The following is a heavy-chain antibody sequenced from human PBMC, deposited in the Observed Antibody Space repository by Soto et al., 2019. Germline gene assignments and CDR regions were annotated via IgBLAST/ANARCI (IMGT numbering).Heavy chain of an antibody. J-gene: IGHJ6*03. V-gene: IGHV3-53*04. CDR2: IYYDGNT. Sequence: DVQLVESGGGLVQPGGSLRLSCAASGFIVSSNYMSWVRQAPGKGLEWVSVIYYDGNTYYTDSVKGRFTISRHNSKNTLYLQMNSLRAEDTAVYYCARVQSYFYYYMDVWGKGTTVTVSS. CDR1: GFIVSSNY. CDR3: ARVQSYFYYYMDV.